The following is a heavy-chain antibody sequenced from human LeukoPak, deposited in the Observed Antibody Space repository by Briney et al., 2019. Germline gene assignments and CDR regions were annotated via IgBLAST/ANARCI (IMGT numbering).Heavy chain of an antibody. V-gene: IGHV4-61*02. Sequence: PSETLSLTCTVSGGSISSGSYYWSWIRQPAGKGLEWNGRIYTSGSTNYNPSLKSRVTISVDTSKNQFSLKLSSVTVADTAVYYCAREGWNYVWSGWYFDLWGRGTLVTVSS. CDR1: GGSISSGSYY. D-gene: IGHD1-7*01. CDR2: IYTSGST. CDR3: AREGWNYVWSGWYFDL. J-gene: IGHJ2*01.